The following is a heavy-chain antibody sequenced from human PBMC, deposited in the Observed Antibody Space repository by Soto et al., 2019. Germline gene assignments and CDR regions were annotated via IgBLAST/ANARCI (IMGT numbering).Heavy chain of an antibody. V-gene: IGHV4-59*01. Sequence: SETLSLTCTVSGGSISSYYWSWIRQPPGKGLEWIGYIYYSGSTNYNPSLKSRVTISVDTSKNQFSLKLSSVTAADTAVYYCARTRWQLGDYYYGMDVWGQGTTVTVSS. D-gene: IGHD6-6*01. J-gene: IGHJ6*02. CDR3: ARTRWQLGDYYYGMDV. CDR2: IYYSGST. CDR1: GGSISSYY.